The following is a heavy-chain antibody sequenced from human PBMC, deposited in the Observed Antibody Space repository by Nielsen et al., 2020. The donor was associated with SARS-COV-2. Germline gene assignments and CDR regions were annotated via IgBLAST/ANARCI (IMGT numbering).Heavy chain of an antibody. V-gene: IGHV3-53*01. CDR2: IYSGGST. CDR1: GFTVSSNY. J-gene: IGHJ6*02. CDR3: ARDGGTAMVNYGMDV. Sequence: GESLKISCAASGFTVSSNYMSWVRQAPGKGLEWVSVIYSGGSTYYADSVKGRFTISRDNSKNTLYLQMNSLRAEDTAVYYCARDGGTAMVNYGMDVWGQGTTVTVSS. D-gene: IGHD5-18*01.